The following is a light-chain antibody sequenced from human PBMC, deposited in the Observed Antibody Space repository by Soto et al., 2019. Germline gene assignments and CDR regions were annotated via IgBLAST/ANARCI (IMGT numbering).Light chain of an antibody. Sequence: QSVLTQPASVSGSPGQSITISCTVTSSDVGAYNYVSWYQQRPGKAPKLTIYEVGSRPSGVSNRFSASKSDNTASLTISGLQAEDEADYYCASYTSSGTFVFGTGTKVTVL. CDR1: SSDVGAYNY. CDR2: EVG. J-gene: IGLJ1*01. CDR3: ASYTSSGTFV. V-gene: IGLV2-14*01.